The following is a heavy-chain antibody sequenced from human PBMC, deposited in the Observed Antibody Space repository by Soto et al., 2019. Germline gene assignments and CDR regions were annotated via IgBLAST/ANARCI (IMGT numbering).Heavy chain of an antibody. V-gene: IGHV3-30*03. D-gene: IGHD3-10*01. CDR3: GRDWVWFGAHPIDN. Sequence: QVQLVESGGGVVQPGRSLRLSGAPLGFTFSNNGMHWFRQAPGKGLDWGAVISYDGSIEYYSESVKGRFTMSRDNSENTVYLQMNSLRTEDTAVYFCGRDWVWFGAHPIDNWGQGTLVTVSS. CDR2: ISYDGSIE. J-gene: IGHJ4*02. CDR1: GFTFSNNG.